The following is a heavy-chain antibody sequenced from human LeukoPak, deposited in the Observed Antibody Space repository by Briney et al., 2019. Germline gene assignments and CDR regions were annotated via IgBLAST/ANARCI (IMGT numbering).Heavy chain of an antibody. CDR2: IYYSGST. D-gene: IGHD1-26*01. V-gene: IGHV4-39*01. CDR3: AKSGGYGLIDY. CDR1: VAAISGTAYY. J-gene: IGHJ4*02. Sequence: SETLCLTCAVSVAAISGTAYYCGWVRQPPRKGLEWIGNIYYSGSTYYNTSLQSRVTISIDTSKNQFSLRLSSVTAADTAMYFCAKSGGYGLIDYWGQGTLVTVSS.